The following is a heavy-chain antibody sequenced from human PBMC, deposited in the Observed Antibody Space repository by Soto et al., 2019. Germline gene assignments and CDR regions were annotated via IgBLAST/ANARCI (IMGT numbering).Heavy chain of an antibody. CDR3: AKDREGCGTPICYLYGMDV. D-gene: IGHD2-2*01. Sequence: EVQLLESGGGLAQPGGSLRLSCAASGFNFNNYVMSWVRQAPGKGLEWVSSMSGSGGSIYYADSVKGRFTISRDNSKNTLYLQMNSLRAEDTAVYYCAKDREGCGTPICYLYGMDVWGQGTTVTVSS. V-gene: IGHV3-23*01. CDR1: GFNFNNYV. J-gene: IGHJ6*02. CDR2: MSGSGGSI.